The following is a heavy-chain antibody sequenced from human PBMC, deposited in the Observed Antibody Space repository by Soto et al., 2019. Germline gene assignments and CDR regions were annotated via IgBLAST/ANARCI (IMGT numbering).Heavy chain of an antibody. D-gene: IGHD2-8*01. CDR1: GGTFRSYA. CDR3: SGANTLGRVDN. CDR2: ITPIFGTS. V-gene: IGHV1-69*12. J-gene: IGHJ4*02. Sequence: QVQLVQSGAEVKKPGSSVKVSCKASGGTFRSYAINWVRQAPGQGLEWMGGITPIFGTSYYAQKFQGGVTITADESTSTAYMELSNLRSDDTAVYYCSGANTLGRVDNWGQGTLVTVSS.